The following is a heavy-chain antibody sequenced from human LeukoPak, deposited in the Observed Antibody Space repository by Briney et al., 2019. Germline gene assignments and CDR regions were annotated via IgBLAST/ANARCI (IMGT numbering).Heavy chain of an antibody. CDR3: AKDRGLQLERRAAYDY. V-gene: IGHV3-48*03. CDR1: GFTFSSYE. Sequence: PGGSLRLSCAASGFTFSSYEMNWVRQAPGKGLEWVSYISSSGSTIYYADSVKGRFTISRDNAKNSLYLQMNSLRAEDTAVYYCAKDRGLQLERRAAYDYWGQGTLVTVSS. CDR2: ISSSGSTI. D-gene: IGHD1-1*01. J-gene: IGHJ4*02.